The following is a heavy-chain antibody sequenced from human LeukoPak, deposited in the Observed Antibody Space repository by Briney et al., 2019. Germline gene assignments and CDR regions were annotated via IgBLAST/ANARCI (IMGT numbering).Heavy chain of an antibody. CDR3: ARLYGQYDSSGYYSPFDY. D-gene: IGHD3-22*01. CDR1: GGSISSYY. CDR2: IYYSGST. V-gene: IGHV4-59*08. Sequence: SETLSLTCTVSGGSISSYYWSWIRQPPGKGLEWIGYIYYSGSTNYNPSLKRRVTISVDTSKNQFSLKLRSVTAADTAVYYCARLYGQYDSSGYYSPFDYWGQGTLVTVSS. J-gene: IGHJ4*02.